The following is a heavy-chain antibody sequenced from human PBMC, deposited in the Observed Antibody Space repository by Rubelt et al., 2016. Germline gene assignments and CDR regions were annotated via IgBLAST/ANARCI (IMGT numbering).Heavy chain of an antibody. Sequence: QVQLQQWGAGLLKPSETLSLTCAVYGGSFSGYYWSWIRQPPGKGLEWLGEINHSGSTNYNPSLKSRVTISVDTSKNQFSLKLSSVTAADRAVYYFARDNYEFWSGQQYYYYGMDVWGQGTTVTVSS. CDR2: INHSGST. V-gene: IGHV4-34*01. CDR1: GGSFSGYY. CDR3: ARDNYEFWSGQQYYYYGMDV. D-gene: IGHD3-3*01. J-gene: IGHJ6*02.